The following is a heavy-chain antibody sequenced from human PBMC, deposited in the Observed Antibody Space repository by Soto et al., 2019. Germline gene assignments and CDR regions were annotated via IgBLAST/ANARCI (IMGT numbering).Heavy chain of an antibody. Sequence: GGSLRLSCAASVFTFSSYAMHLVRQSPGKGLEWVAVISYDGSNKYYADSVKGRFTISRDNSKNTLYLQMNSLRAEDTAVYYCERDHRDKAMVNPGYWGQGTLVTVSS. J-gene: IGHJ4*02. V-gene: IGHV3-30-3*01. CDR2: ISYDGSNK. CDR3: ERDHRDKAMVNPGY. CDR1: VFTFSSYA. D-gene: IGHD5-18*01.